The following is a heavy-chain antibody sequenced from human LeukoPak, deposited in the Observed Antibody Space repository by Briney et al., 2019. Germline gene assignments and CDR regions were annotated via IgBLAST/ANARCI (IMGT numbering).Heavy chain of an antibody. CDR3: ARDPAEYHRLPDY. J-gene: IGHJ4*02. CDR2: ISYDGSNK. CDR1: GFTFSSYG. D-gene: IGHD2-2*01. V-gene: IGHV3-30*03. Sequence: GGSLRLSCVASGFTFSSYGMHWVRQAPGKGLEWVAVISYDGSNKYYADSVKGRFTISRDNSKNTLYLQMNSLRAEDTAVYYCARDPAEYHRLPDYWGQGTLVTVSS.